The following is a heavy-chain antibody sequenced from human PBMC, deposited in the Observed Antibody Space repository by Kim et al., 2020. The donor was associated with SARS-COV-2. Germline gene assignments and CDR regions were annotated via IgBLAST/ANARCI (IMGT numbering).Heavy chain of an antibody. CDR2: IYHSGST. V-gene: IGHV4-38-2*02. CDR1: GYSISSGYY. Sequence: SETLSLTCTVSGYSISSGYYWGWIRQPPGKGLEWIGSIYHSGSTYYNPSLKSRVTISVDTSKNQFSLKLSSVTAADTAVYYCASYMVITFGGVIANAFDIWGQGTMVTVSS. J-gene: IGHJ3*02. D-gene: IGHD3-16*02. CDR3: ASYMVITFGGVIANAFDI.